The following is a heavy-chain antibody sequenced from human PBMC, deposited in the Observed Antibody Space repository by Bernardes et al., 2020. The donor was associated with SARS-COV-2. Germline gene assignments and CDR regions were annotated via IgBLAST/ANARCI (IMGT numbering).Heavy chain of an antibody. J-gene: IGHJ3*02. Sequence: GGSLRLSCAASGFLFSTYNMHWVRQAPGKGLEWVAVIWYDGRNEYYADSVKGRFTISRDNSKDTFYLQMNSLRAEDTAVYYCARVHQLVDAFDIWGQGTMVTVSS. CDR1: GFLFSTYN. V-gene: IGHV3-33*01. D-gene: IGHD6-13*01. CDR3: ARVHQLVDAFDI. CDR2: IWYDGRNE.